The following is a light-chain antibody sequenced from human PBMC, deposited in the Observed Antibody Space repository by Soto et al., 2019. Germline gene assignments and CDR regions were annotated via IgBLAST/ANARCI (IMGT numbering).Light chain of an antibody. Sequence: SLLTLPPSASWSPGQSVTISCTGTSSDVGGYNYVSWYQQHPGKAPKLMIYEVNKRPSGVPDRFSGSKSGNTASLTVSGLQAEDEADYYCHSYAGSSNVFGTGTKV. CDR1: SSDVGGYNY. J-gene: IGLJ1*01. CDR3: HSYAGSSNV. CDR2: EVN. V-gene: IGLV2-8*01.